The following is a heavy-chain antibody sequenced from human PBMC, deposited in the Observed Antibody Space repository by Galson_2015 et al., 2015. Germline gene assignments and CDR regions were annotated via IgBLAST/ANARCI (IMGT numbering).Heavy chain of an antibody. D-gene: IGHD2-8*02. J-gene: IGHJ4*02. Sequence: SLRLSCAASGFTFSSYWMSWVRQAPGKGLEWVANIKYDGSEKYYMESVKGRFTISRDNAKNSLYLQMDSLRAEDKALYYCARDIEAPGLAFDYWGQGTLVTVSS. CDR2: IKYDGSEK. CDR3: ARDIEAPGLAFDY. CDR1: GFTFSSYW. V-gene: IGHV3-7*05.